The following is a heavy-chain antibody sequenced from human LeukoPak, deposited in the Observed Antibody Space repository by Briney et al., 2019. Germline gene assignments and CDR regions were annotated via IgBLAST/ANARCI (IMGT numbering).Heavy chain of an antibody. CDR2: IGTAGDT. J-gene: IGHJ6*02. CDR3: AKDLGTYYYDSSGYRNYYYGMDV. D-gene: IGHD3-22*01. Sequence: GGSLRLSCAASGFTFSSYDMHWVRQATGKGLEWVSAIGTAGDTYYPGSVKGRFTISRDNSKNTLYLQMNSLRAEDTAVYYCAKDLGTYYYDSSGYRNYYYGMDVWGQGTTVTVFS. CDR1: GFTFSSYD. V-gene: IGHV3-13*01.